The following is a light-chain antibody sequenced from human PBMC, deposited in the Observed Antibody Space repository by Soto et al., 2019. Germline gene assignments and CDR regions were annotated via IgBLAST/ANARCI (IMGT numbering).Light chain of an antibody. CDR3: AQGLATPFT. Sequence: EIVLTQSPLSLPVTPGEPASISCRSSRDLLHSNGYNYLDWYLQKPGQSPQLLIYLGSSRASGVPDRISGSGSGTDFTMTISRVEAEDVGIYFCAQGLATPFTFGGGTKVEIK. CDR2: LGS. CDR1: RDLLHSNGYNY. V-gene: IGKV2-28*01. J-gene: IGKJ4*01.